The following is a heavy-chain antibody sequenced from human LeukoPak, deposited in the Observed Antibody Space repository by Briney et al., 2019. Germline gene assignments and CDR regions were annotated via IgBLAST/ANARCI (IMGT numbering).Heavy chain of an antibody. CDR1: GFTLSTNA. J-gene: IGHJ4*02. D-gene: IGHD6-19*01. CDR3: ARAPIAVAGTRQPIDY. V-gene: IGHV3-23*01. CDR2: ISGSGAST. Sequence: GGSLRLSCLTSGFTLSTNAMSWVRQAPGKGLEWISGISGSGASTYYADSVKGRFTISRDNSKNTLYLQLNTLRAEDTAVYYCARAPIAVAGTRQPIDYWGQGTLVTVSS.